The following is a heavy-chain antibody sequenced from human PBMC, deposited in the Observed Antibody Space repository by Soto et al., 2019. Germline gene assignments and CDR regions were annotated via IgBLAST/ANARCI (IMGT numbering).Heavy chain of an antibody. D-gene: IGHD3-3*01. CDR3: ARVGHTGYENFFYYGMDV. J-gene: IGHJ6*02. V-gene: IGHV1-3*01. Sequence: QVQLVQSGAEVKKPGASVKVSCKASGYIFTIYVMHWVRQAPGQRLEWMGWINGGNGNTKYSQKFQGRVTISRDTSASKAYRELSSLRSEDTAVYYCARVGHTGYENFFYYGMDVWGQGTTVTVSS. CDR1: GYIFTIYV. CDR2: INGGNGNT.